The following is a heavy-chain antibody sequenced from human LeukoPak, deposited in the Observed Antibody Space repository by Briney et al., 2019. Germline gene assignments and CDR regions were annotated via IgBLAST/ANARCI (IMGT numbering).Heavy chain of an antibody. J-gene: IGHJ4*02. V-gene: IGHV4-4*09. Sequence: SETLSLTCTVSRGSISGSIRSYYWSWLRQPPGKGLEWIGYVSSSGSVNDNPSLRSRVTISVDTSKNQFFLNLSSVSAADTAVYYCARIPLGYSGAYYFDYWGQGTLVTVS. CDR1: RGSISGSIRSYY. CDR2: VSSSGSV. CDR3: ARIPLGYSGAYYFDY. D-gene: IGHD5-12*01.